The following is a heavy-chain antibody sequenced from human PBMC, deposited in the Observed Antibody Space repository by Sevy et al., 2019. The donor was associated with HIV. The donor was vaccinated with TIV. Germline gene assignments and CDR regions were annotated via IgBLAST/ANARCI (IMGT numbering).Heavy chain of an antibody. J-gene: IGHJ3*02. CDR1: GFTFSNHA. CDR2: ITGSGGTT. CDR3: AKDISMMGGVNI. D-gene: IGHD3-16*01. V-gene: IGHV3-23*01. Sequence: GGSLRLSCAASGFTFSNHAFNWVRQAPGKGLEWVAVITGSGGTTYDADSVKGRFTISRDNSNNTIYLQLNSLRGEDTAVYYCAKDISMMGGVNIWGQGTMVTVSS.